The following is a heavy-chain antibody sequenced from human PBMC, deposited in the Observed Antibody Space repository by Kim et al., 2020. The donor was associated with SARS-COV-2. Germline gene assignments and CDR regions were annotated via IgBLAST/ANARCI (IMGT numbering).Heavy chain of an antibody. CDR1: GFTFGDYA. V-gene: IGHV3-49*03. CDR3: TRDLRVLWFGEFGYYYGMDV. D-gene: IGHD3-10*01. Sequence: GGSLRLSCTASGFTFGDYAMSWFRQAPGKGLEWVGFIRSKAYGGTTEYAASVKGRFTISRDDSKSIAYLQMNSLKTEDTAVYYCTRDLRVLWFGEFGYYYGMDVWGQGTTVTVSS. J-gene: IGHJ6*02. CDR2: IRSKAYGGTT.